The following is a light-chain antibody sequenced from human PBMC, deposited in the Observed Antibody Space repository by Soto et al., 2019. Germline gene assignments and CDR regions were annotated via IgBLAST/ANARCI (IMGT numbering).Light chain of an antibody. Sequence: QAVVTQEPSLTVSPGGTVTLTCGSSTGTVTSGHYPYWFHQKPGQAPRTLVYNTSDKHSWTPARFSGFLLGGKAALTLSGAQPEDEADFYCLLSYSGARVFGGGTQLTVL. CDR2: NTS. CDR1: TGTVTSGHY. J-gene: IGLJ3*02. CDR3: LLSYSGARV. V-gene: IGLV7-46*01.